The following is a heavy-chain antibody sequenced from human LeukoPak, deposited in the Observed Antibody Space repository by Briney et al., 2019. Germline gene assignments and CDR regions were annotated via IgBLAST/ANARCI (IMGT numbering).Heavy chain of an antibody. Sequence: PSQTLSLTCTVSGGSISSGYYWGWIRQPPGKGLEWIGSIYHSGSTYYNPSLKSRVTISVDTSKNQFSLKLSSVTAADTAVYYCARAKAAAGTTTPYYYYYMDVWGKGTTVTVSS. CDR1: GGSISSGYY. D-gene: IGHD6-13*01. CDR2: IYHSGST. J-gene: IGHJ6*03. V-gene: IGHV4-38-2*02. CDR3: ARAKAAAGTTTPYYYYYMDV.